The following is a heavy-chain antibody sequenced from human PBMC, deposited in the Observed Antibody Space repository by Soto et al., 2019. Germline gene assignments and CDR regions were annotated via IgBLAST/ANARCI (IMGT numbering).Heavy chain of an antibody. D-gene: IGHD3-10*01. CDR1: GFTFSSYA. CDR2: IGVGGGDR. CDR3: ARVRFGELV. J-gene: IGHJ4*02. Sequence: EVQLLESGGGLVQPGGSLRLSCAASGFTFSSYAMSWVRQAPGKGLEWVSIIGVGGGDRYYPESVKGRFTISRDNSRDTLYLEMNSLRDEDTAVYYCARVRFGELVWGQGTLVTSPQ. V-gene: IGHV3-23*01.